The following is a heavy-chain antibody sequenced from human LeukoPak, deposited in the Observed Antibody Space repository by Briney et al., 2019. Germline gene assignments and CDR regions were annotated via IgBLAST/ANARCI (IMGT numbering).Heavy chain of an antibody. CDR3: ARFVPVRTHTNSPGFDY. V-gene: IGHV4-59*11. D-gene: IGHD2-21*01. CDR1: GDSMDTHY. Sequence: SETLSLTCTVSGDSMDTHYWSWIRQTPGKGLEWIAYISYSGSFNYNPSLKSRVTTSIDTSKNQFSLVLTSVTAAGTAVYYCARFVPVRTHTNSPGFDYWGQGTLVTVSS. J-gene: IGHJ4*02. CDR2: ISYSGSF.